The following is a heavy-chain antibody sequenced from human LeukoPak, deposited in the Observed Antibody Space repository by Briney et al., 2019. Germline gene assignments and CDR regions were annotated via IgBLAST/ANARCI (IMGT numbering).Heavy chain of an antibody. CDR2: IYPGDSDT. V-gene: IGHV5-51*01. J-gene: IGHJ4*02. CDR1: GYSFSTYW. CDR3: ARRPRYCSGGSCYIDY. Sequence: GESLKISCKGSGYSFSTYWIAWVRQMPGKGLEWMGIIYPGDSDTRYSPSFQGQVTISADKSISTAYLQWSSLKASDTAMYYCARRPRYCSGGSCYIDYWGQGTLVTVSS. D-gene: IGHD2-15*01.